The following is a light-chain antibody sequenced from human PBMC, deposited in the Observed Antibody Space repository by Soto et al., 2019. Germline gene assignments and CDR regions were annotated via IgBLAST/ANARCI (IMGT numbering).Light chain of an antibody. CDR1: QSVSSTY. J-gene: IGKJ1*01. CDR3: QQYGNSFVG. Sequence: EIVLTQSPGPLSLSPGERATLSCMASQSVSSTYLAWYQHKPGQAPRLLIYGASSRATGIPDRFSGSGSGTDFTLIISRLEPEEFAGYYCQQYGNSFVGFGQGTKWIS. V-gene: IGKV3-20*01. CDR2: GAS.